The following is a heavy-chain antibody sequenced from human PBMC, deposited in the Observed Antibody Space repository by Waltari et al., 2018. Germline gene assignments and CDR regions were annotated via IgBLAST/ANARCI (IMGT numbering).Heavy chain of an antibody. J-gene: IGHJ4*02. D-gene: IGHD2-2*01. V-gene: IGHV3-48*03. CDR1: GFTFSSYE. Sequence: EVQLVESGGGLVQPGGSLRLSCAASGFTFSSYEMNWVRQAPGGGLWWVSYMSSSCITIYYADSVKCRFTISRDNAKNSLYLQMNSLRGEDTAVYYCARGVPATATFFDWGQGTLVTVSS. CDR3: ARGVPATATFFD. CDR2: MSSSCITI.